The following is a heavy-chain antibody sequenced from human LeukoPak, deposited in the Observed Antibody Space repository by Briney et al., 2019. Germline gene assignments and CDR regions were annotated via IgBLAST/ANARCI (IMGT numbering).Heavy chain of an antibody. D-gene: IGHD2-8*01. CDR2: IWHDGSDE. Sequence: GGSLRLSCAASGFNFNTYGMHWVRQTPGKGLEWVAVIWHDGSDEYYADSVKGRFTISRDNSKSLVYLQMDSLRDEDTAVYYCAGEVVRDVSGVDYTWLDPWGQGTLVCVS. CDR1: GFNFNTYG. J-gene: IGHJ5*02. V-gene: IGHV3-33*01. CDR3: AGEVVRDVSGVDYTWLDP.